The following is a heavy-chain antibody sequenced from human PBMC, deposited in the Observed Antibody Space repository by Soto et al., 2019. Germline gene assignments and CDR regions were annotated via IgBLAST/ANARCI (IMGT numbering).Heavy chain of an antibody. CDR1: GFTFSSYG. V-gene: IGHV3-30*18. J-gene: IGHJ4*02. CDR2: ISYDGSNK. CDR3: AKGSAPYYDFWSGSNYFDY. D-gene: IGHD3-3*01. Sequence: PVGSLRLSCAASGFTFSSYGMHWVRQAPGKGLEWVAVISYDGSNKYYADSVKGRFTISRDNSKNTLYLQMNSLRAEDTAVYYCAKGSAPYYDFWSGSNYFDYWGQGALVTVSS.